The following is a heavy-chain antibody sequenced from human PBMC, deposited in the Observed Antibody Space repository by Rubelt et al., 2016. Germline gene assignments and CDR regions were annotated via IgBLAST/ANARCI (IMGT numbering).Heavy chain of an antibody. CDR2: IKQAGSEK. CDR3: ARHHSGSRLLPFDY. D-gene: IGHD1-26*01. Sequence: VQLVESGGGVVQPGRSLRLSCAESGLTSSNYGMHWVRQAPGKGLEWVANIKQAGSEKYYVDSVKGRFTIARDNAKNSLYVQMNSLRAEDTALYYCARHHSGSRLLPFDYWGQGTLVTVSS. V-gene: IGHV3-7*01. CDR1: GLTSSNYG. J-gene: IGHJ4*02.